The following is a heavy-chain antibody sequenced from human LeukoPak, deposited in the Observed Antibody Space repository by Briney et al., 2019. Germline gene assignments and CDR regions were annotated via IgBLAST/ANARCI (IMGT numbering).Heavy chain of an antibody. J-gene: IGHJ6*02. CDR2: IYSGGST. V-gene: IGHV3-53*01. D-gene: IGHD3-3*01. CDR3: ARGYDFWSGYYSYGMDV. Sequence: GGSLRLSCAASGFTVSSNYMSWVRQAPGKGLDWVSVIYSGGSTYYADSVKGRFTISRDNSKNTLYLQMNSLRAEDTAVYYCARGYDFWSGYYSYGMDVWGQGTTVTVSS. CDR1: GFTVSSNY.